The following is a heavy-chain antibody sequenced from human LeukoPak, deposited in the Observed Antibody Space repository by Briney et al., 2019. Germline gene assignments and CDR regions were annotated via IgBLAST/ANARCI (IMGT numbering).Heavy chain of an antibody. CDR2: IYYRGST. V-gene: IGHV4-59*01. Sequence: SETLSLTCTVSXGXXSXXXXXXIXXXXXKXXEXIGYIYYRGSTKHKPSLQSRVNLSVDASKTQFSLKLTSVTAADTAVYYCARLWSGYAVFDIWGQGTMVTVSS. J-gene: IGHJ3*02. CDR1: XGXXSXXX. D-gene: IGHD3-3*01. CDR3: ARLWSGYAVFDI.